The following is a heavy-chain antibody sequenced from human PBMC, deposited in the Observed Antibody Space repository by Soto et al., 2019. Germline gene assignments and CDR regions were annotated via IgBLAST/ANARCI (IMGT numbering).Heavy chain of an antibody. V-gene: IGHV3-30-3*01. Sequence: QVQLVESGGGVVQPGSSLRLSCAASGFSFKNYAFHWVRQAPGKGLEWVALISHNDEPKIFYADSVQGRFTISRDNFKSTVYLQMNSLRDEDTSVYHCARGVRAETYYNAFDYCGQGTQVPVSS. CDR2: ISHNDEPKI. CDR3: ARGVRAETYYNAFDY. J-gene: IGHJ4*01. CDR1: GFSFKNYA. D-gene: IGHD3-10*01.